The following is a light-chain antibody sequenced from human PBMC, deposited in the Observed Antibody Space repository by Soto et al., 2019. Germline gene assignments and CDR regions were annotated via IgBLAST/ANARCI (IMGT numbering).Light chain of an antibody. CDR3: QINVGAPRT. Sequence: DIQMTQSPSSLSASVGDRVTITCRASQDIGIYLAWYQQKSGRVPKLLIYTTSTLHSGVPSRFSGSGSGTEFTLTISSLQPEDVVTYFCQINVGAPRTFGQGTKVEIK. J-gene: IGKJ1*01. CDR1: QDIGIY. V-gene: IGKV1-27*01. CDR2: TTS.